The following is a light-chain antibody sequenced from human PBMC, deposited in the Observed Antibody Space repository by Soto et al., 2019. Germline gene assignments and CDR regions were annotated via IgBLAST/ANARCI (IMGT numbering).Light chain of an antibody. CDR2: RNN. J-gene: IGLJ1*01. CDR1: TSNIGINY. CDR3: ATWDDSLNGFYV. Sequence: QSVLTHPSSASRTPGPGVTISFSRSTSNIGINYVYWYKQLPGTAPKLLIYRNNQRPSGVPDRFYRYKSGTSASLAISGLRSDDEADYFCATWDDSLNGFYVFGTWIKVTV. V-gene: IGLV1-47*01.